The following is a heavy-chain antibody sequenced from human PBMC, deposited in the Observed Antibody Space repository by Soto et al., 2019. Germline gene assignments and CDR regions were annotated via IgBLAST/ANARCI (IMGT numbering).Heavy chain of an antibody. CDR3: AREGALYCSGGSCYPGGYMDV. D-gene: IGHD2-15*01. CDR1: GYTFTSYG. J-gene: IGHJ6*03. V-gene: IGHV1-18*01. CDR2: ISAYNGNT. Sequence: ASVKVSCKASGYTFTSYGISWVRQSPGQGLEWTGWISAYNGNTNYAQKLQGRVTMTTDTSTSTAYMELRSLRSDDTAVYYCAREGALYCSGGSCYPGGYMDVWGKGTTVTVSS.